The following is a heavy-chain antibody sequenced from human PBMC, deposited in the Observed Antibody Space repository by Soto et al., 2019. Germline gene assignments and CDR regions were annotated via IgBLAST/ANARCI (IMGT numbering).Heavy chain of an antibody. D-gene: IGHD1-26*01. CDR1: GYTPTNYD. J-gene: IGHJ4*02. V-gene: IGHV1-18*01. CDR2: ISAYNGNT. CDR3: ARALPRSGTYYAFDN. Sequence: QVPRVQSGAEVKKPGASVTVSCKTSGYTPTNYDIGWVRQAPGQGLEWMGWISAYNGNTNSAQKLQGRLTMTTDTSTRTAYMELRSLRSDDTAVYYCARALPRSGTYYAFDNWGQGTLVTVSS.